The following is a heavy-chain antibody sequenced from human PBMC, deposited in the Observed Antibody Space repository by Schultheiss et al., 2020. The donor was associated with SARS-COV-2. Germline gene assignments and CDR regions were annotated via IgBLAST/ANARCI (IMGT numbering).Heavy chain of an antibody. V-gene: IGHV4-59*01. CDR3: ARGRGYSYGYRGYYYYYMDV. CDR2: IYYSGST. D-gene: IGHD5-18*01. CDR1: GGSISSYY. J-gene: IGHJ6*03. Sequence: SETLSLTCTVSGGSISSYYWSWIRQPPGKGLEWIGYIYYSGSTNYNPSLKSRVTISVDTSKNQFSLKLSSVTAADTAVYYCARGRGYSYGYRGYYYYYMDVWGKGTTVTVSS.